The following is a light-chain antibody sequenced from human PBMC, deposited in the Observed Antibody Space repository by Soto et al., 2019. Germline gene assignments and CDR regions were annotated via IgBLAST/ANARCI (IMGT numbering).Light chain of an antibody. J-gene: IGKJ2*01. CDR2: GAS. CDR1: QSVSIN. Sequence: ETVMTQSPATLSVSPGERATLSCRASQSVSINLAWYQQKPGQAPRLLIYGASTRATGIPARFTGSGSRTEFTLTISSLQSEDFAVYYCQQYNNYPPYTFGRGTRLDIK. V-gene: IGKV3-15*01. CDR3: QQYNNYPPYT.